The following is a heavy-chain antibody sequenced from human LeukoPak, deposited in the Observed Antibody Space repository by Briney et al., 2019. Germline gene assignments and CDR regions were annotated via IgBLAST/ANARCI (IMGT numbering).Heavy chain of an antibody. Sequence: GGSLRLSCAASGFTFSNFAIHWVRQAPGKGLEWVAFIRNDGSIIYNADSVKGRFTISRDNSKNTLYLQMNSLRSDDTAVYYCARKKRWELPLDFDYWGQGTLVTVSS. V-gene: IGHV3-30*02. CDR2: IRNDGSII. CDR3: ARKKRWELPLDFDY. D-gene: IGHD1-26*01. J-gene: IGHJ4*02. CDR1: GFTFSNFA.